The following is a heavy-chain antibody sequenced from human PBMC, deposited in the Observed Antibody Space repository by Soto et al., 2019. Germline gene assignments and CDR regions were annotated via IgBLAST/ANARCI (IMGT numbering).Heavy chain of an antibody. CDR2: IIPIFGTA. CDR1: GGTFSSYA. V-gene: IGHV1-69*13. Sequence: SVKVSCKASGGTFSSYAISWVRQAPGQGLEWMGGIIPIFGTANYAQKFQGRVTITAGESTSTAYMELSSLRSEDTAVYYCARVKSHGYGDYRYFDYWGQGTLVTVSS. J-gene: IGHJ4*02. D-gene: IGHD4-17*01. CDR3: ARVKSHGYGDYRYFDY.